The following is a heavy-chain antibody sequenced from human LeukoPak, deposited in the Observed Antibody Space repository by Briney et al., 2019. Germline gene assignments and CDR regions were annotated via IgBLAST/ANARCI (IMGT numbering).Heavy chain of an antibody. CDR2: IYYSGST. V-gene: IGHV4-59*01. CDR3: AREVRHYYDSSGYYYGPFDY. J-gene: IGHJ4*02. Sequence: SETLSLTCTVSAGSISSYYWTWIRQPPGKGLEWIGYIYYSGSTNYNPSLKSRVTLSVDTSKNQFSLKLSSVTAADTAVYYCAREVRHYYDSSGYYYGPFDYWGQGTLVTVSS. CDR1: AGSISSYY. D-gene: IGHD3-22*01.